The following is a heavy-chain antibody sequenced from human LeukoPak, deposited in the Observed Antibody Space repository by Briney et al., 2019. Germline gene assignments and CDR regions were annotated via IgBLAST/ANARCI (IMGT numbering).Heavy chain of an antibody. CDR3: AKGHRSSSSFFDS. J-gene: IGHJ4*02. CDR1: SGFA. CDR2: INGRGDGT. D-gene: IGHD6-19*01. V-gene: IGHV3-23*01. Sequence: GGSLRLSCAAFSGFAMSWVRQAPGRGLEWVSAINGRGDGTYYPDSVKGRFTTSRDNSNNTLYLQMNSLRAEDTAVYYCAKGHRSSSSFFDSWGQGILVTVSS.